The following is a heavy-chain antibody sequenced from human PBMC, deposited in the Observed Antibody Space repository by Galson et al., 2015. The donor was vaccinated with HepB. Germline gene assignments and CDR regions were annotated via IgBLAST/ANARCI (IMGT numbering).Heavy chain of an antibody. CDR3: ARDSEGSSGYYDSEFVVDY. Sequence: SVKVSCKASGYTFTSYGISWVRQAPGQGLEWMGWISAYNGNTNYAQKLQGRVTMTTDTSTSTAYMELRSLRSDDTAVYYCARDSEGSSGYYDSEFVVDYWGQGTLVTVSS. J-gene: IGHJ4*02. D-gene: IGHD3-22*01. CDR1: GYTFTSYG. CDR2: ISAYNGNT. V-gene: IGHV1-18*01.